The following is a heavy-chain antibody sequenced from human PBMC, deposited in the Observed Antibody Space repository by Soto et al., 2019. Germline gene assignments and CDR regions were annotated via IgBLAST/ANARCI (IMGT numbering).Heavy chain of an antibody. CDR2: INPNTGGT. Sequence: GASVKVSCKASGYTFTGYNIHWVRQAPGKGLEWMGWINPNTGGTNYAQNFQGRVTMTRDTSISTAYLELSRLTSDDTAVYHCARDRVDYYDTRTNEYYFRMDVRGQRPTFTVSS. CDR3: ARDRVDYYDTRTNEYYFRMDV. V-gene: IGHV1-2*02. CDR1: GYTFTGYN. J-gene: IGHJ6*02. D-gene: IGHD3-22*01.